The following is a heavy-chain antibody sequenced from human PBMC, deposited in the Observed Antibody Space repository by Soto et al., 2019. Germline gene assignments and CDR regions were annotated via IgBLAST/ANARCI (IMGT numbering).Heavy chain of an antibody. V-gene: IGHV3-33*01. D-gene: IGHD1-26*01. Sequence: QVQLVESGGGVVQPGRSLKPSCEASGFTFSSYGMHWFRQAPGRGLGWVAVIWYGGSDKYYADSVKGRFTISRDNSKNTLYLQMNSLSAEDTAVYYCARAGLLLDYWGQGTLVTVSS. CDR3: ARAGLLLDY. CDR2: IWYGGSDK. CDR1: GFTFSSYG. J-gene: IGHJ4*02.